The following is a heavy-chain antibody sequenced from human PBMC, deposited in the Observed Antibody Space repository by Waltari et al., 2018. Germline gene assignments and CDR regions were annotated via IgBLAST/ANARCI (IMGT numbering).Heavy chain of an antibody. D-gene: IGHD6-13*01. CDR1: GNSVTPTNYF. CDR2: IYFTGST. CDR3: ARGIWQQLAHFDS. J-gene: IGHJ4*02. V-gene: IGHV4-39*01. Sequence: QPHLQPSGPGLVKPSETLSLTRAVSGNSVTPTNYFGGWIRQPPGKGLEWIGRIYFTGSTDYNPSLKSRVTISIDTSTNQFSLNLRSVTAADTAVYYCARGIWQQLAHFDSWGQGTLVTVSS.